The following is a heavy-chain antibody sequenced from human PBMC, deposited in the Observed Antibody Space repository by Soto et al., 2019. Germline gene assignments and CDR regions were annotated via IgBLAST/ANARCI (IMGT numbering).Heavy chain of an antibody. Sequence: SETLSLTCTVSGGSISSYYWSWIRQPPGKGLEYIGYIYYSGSTNYNPSLKSRVTISVDTSKNQFSLKLSSVTAADTAVYYCARDLGGAVFYIWGKGTMVTVSS. D-gene: IGHD1-26*01. V-gene: IGHV4-59*01. J-gene: IGHJ3*02. CDR1: GGSISSYY. CDR3: ARDLGGAVFYI. CDR2: IYYSGST.